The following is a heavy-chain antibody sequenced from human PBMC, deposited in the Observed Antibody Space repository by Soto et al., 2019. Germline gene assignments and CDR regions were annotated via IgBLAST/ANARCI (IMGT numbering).Heavy chain of an antibody. CDR1: GFTFSSYW. Sequence: EVQLVESGGGLVQPGGSLRLSCAASGFTFSSYWMSWVRQAPGKGLEWVANIKQDGSEKYYVDSVKGRFTISRDNAKNSLYLKMNSLRAEDTAVYYCARAPGYGDVRGAFDIWGKGTMVTVSS. D-gene: IGHD4-17*01. V-gene: IGHV3-7*04. CDR2: IKQDGSEK. J-gene: IGHJ3*02. CDR3: ARAPGYGDVRGAFDI.